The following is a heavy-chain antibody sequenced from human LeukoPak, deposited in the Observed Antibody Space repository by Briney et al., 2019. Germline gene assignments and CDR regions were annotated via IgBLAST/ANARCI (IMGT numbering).Heavy chain of an antibody. D-gene: IGHD3-22*01. CDR3: ATDRYYYDGIDY. CDR1: GYTLTELS. J-gene: IGHJ4*02. V-gene: IGHV1-24*01. Sequence: GVSVKVSCKVSGYTLTELSMHWVRQAPGKGLEWMGGFDPEDGETIYAQKFQGRVTMTEDTSTDTAYMELSSLRSEDTAVYYCATDRYYYDGIDYWGQGTLVTVSS. CDR2: FDPEDGET.